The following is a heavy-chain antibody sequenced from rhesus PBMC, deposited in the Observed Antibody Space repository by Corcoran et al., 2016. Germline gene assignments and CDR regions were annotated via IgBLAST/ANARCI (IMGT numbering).Heavy chain of an antibody. Sequence: QVQLQESGPGLVKPSATLSLTCAVSGGSISDDCYWRLIRQPPGQGLEWIWYIYGSGGGNNYNPSLKNRVTISIDKSKNQFSLKLSAVTAADTAVYYCASRYNWNYRGLDAWGQGVVVTVSS. CDR2: IYGSGGGN. D-gene: IGHD1-26*01. CDR3: ASRYNWNYRGLDA. J-gene: IGHJ6*01. CDR1: GGSISDDCY. V-gene: IGHV4-106*01.